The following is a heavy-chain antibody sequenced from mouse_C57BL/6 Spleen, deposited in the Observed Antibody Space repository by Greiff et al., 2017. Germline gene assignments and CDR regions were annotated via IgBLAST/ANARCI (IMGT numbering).Heavy chain of an antibody. CDR3: TRGSSHYAIDY. CDR1: GYTFTSYW. J-gene: IGHJ4*01. CDR2: IHPNSGST. Sequence: QVQLLQPGAELVKPGASVKLSCKASGYTFTSYWMHWVKQRPGQGLEWIGMIHPNSGSTNYNEKFKSQATLTVDKSSSTAYMQLSSLTYEDSAVYCCTRGSSHYAIDYWGQGTSVTVSS. D-gene: IGHD6-1*01. V-gene: IGHV1-64*01.